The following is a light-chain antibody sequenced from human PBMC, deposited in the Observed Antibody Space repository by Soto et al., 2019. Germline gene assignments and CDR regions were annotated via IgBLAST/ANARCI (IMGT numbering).Light chain of an antibody. Sequence: DIQMTQSPPSLSASVGDRVTITCQASQDITIYLNWYQQRPGRAPKLLIYDASTLETGVPSRFSGSGSGTVFTFTITSLHPEDIATYYCQHYDNLPFTFGPGTKVAI. V-gene: IGKV1-33*01. J-gene: IGKJ3*01. CDR2: DAS. CDR1: QDITIY. CDR3: QHYDNLPFT.